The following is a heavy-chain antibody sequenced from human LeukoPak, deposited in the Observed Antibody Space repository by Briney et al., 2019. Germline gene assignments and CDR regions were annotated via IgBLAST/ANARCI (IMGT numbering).Heavy chain of an antibody. Sequence: SETLSLTCTVSGVSISSYYWSWIRQPPGKGLEWIGYIYYSGSTYYNPSLKSRVTISVDTSKNQFSLKLSSVTAADTAVYYCATRLRAHPNFDYWGQGTLVTVSS. CDR2: IYYSGST. CDR1: GVSISSYY. CDR3: ATRLRAHPNFDY. D-gene: IGHD4-17*01. V-gene: IGHV4-59*08. J-gene: IGHJ4*02.